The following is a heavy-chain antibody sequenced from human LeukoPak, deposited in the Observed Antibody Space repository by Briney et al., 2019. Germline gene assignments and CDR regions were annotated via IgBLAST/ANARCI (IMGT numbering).Heavy chain of an antibody. CDR1: GFTFSRYA. Sequence: GGSLRLSCSASGFTFSRYAMHWVRQAPGKGLEWVANINQDESEKYYVDSVKGRFTISRDNAETSLYLQMNSLRAEDTAVYYCARVHCSSGKCYLAHFGYWGQGTLVTVSS. V-gene: IGHV3-7*04. D-gene: IGHD2-15*01. CDR2: INQDESEK. J-gene: IGHJ4*02. CDR3: ARVHCSSGKCYLAHFGY.